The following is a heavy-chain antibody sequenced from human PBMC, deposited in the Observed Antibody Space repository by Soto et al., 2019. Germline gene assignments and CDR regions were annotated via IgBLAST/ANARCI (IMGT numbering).Heavy chain of an antibody. Sequence: ASVKVSCKASGYTFTGYYMHWVRQAPVQGLEWMGWINPNSGGTNYAQKFQGRVTMTRDTSISTAYMELSRLRSDDTAVYYCARGDYDFWSGYLTLNYYYYGMDVWGQGTTVTVSS. V-gene: IGHV1-2*02. CDR3: ARGDYDFWSGYLTLNYYYYGMDV. CDR2: INPNSGGT. J-gene: IGHJ6*02. CDR1: GYTFTGYY. D-gene: IGHD3-3*01.